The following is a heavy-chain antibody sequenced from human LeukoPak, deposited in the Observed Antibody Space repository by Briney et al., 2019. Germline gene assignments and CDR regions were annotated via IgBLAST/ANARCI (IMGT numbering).Heavy chain of an antibody. Sequence: SETLSLTCTVSGGSISSYYWSWIRQPPGKGLEWIGHIYHSGGTNYNPSLKSRVTISLDTSRNQFSLKLNSVTAADTAVYYCAKSNGYGLVDIWGQGTMVTVSS. CDR1: GGSISSYY. V-gene: IGHV4-59*12. CDR2: IYHSGGT. CDR3: AKSNGYGLVDI. D-gene: IGHD3-10*01. J-gene: IGHJ3*02.